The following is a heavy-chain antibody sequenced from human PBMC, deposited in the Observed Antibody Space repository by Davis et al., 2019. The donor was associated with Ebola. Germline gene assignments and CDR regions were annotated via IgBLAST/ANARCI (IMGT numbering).Heavy chain of an antibody. CDR3: AREGFPWFVDAYNWFDP. Sequence: AASVKVSCKASGYTFTNYYMHWVRQAPGQGLEWMGIINPSGGSTSYAQKFQGRVTITRDTSARTAYMELSSLRSEDTAVYYCAREGFPWFVDAYNWFDPWGQGTLVSVSS. V-gene: IGHV1-46*01. CDR1: GYTFTNYY. J-gene: IGHJ5*02. CDR2: INPSGGST. D-gene: IGHD3-10*01.